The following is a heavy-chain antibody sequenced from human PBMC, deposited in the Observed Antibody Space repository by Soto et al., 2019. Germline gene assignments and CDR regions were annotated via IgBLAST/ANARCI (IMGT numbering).Heavy chain of an antibody. Sequence: DVQLLESGGALVQPGGSLRLSCAASGFTFTSYAMSWVRQAPGKGLEWVSTLSGGNTYYADSVKGRFTISRDNYENTLYLQMISLRVEDMAIYYCAKGPHSSAWHYFDYWGQGTLITVSS. V-gene: IGHV3-23*01. J-gene: IGHJ4*02. CDR1: GFTFTSYA. CDR2: LSGGNT. CDR3: AKGPHSSAWHYFDY. D-gene: IGHD6-19*01.